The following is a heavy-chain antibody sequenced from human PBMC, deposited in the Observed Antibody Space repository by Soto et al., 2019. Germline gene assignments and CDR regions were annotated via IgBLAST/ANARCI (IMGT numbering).Heavy chain of an antibody. CDR1: GFTFSGSA. CDR3: TRPPPRGYYDSSGYLDAFDI. CDR2: IRSKANSYAT. Sequence: HPGGSLRLSCAASGFTFSGSAMHWVRQASGKGLEWVGRIRSKANSYATAYAASVKGRFTISRDDSKNTAYLQMNSLKTEDTAVYYCTRPPPRGYYDSSGYLDAFDIWGQGTMVTVSS. V-gene: IGHV3-73*01. J-gene: IGHJ3*02. D-gene: IGHD3-22*01.